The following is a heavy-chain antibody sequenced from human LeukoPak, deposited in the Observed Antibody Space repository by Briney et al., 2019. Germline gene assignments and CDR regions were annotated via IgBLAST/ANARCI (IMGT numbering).Heavy chain of an antibody. D-gene: IGHD6-19*01. J-gene: IGHJ5*02. CDR3: ARERYSSGWYASFDP. CDR1: GYTFTSYG. Sequence: ASVKVSCTASGYTFTSYGISWVRQAPGQGLEWMGWISAYNGNTNYAQKLQGRVTMTTDTSTSTAYMELRSLRSDDTAVYYCARERYSSGWYASFDPWGQGTLVTVSS. CDR2: ISAYNGNT. V-gene: IGHV1-18*01.